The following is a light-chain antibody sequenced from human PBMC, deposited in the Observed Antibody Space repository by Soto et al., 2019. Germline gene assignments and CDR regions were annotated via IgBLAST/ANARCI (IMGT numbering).Light chain of an antibody. J-gene: IGKJ1*01. CDR2: GAS. CDR3: HQYNNWPPTWT. V-gene: IGKV3-15*01. CDR1: QSVSNK. Sequence: EIVMTQSPATLSVSPGERATLSCRANQSVSNKLAWYQQKPGQAPRRLIYGASTRATGVPARFSGSGSGTEFTLAISSLQSEDSAVYSCHQYNNWPPTWTFGQGTKVEVK.